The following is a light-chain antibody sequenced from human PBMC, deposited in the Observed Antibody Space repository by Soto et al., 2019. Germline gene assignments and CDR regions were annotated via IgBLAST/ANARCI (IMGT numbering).Light chain of an antibody. Sequence: IELTQSPSTLSASVGDTVTIACRASPTASYWLAWYQQKPGKAPKLLIYDASKLESGVPSRFSGSGSGTDFTLTISSLQHDDFETYYCQQSNSYSRTLGQGTKVDIK. CDR3: QQSNSYSRT. V-gene: IGKV1-5*03. CDR1: PTASYW. J-gene: IGKJ1*01. CDR2: DAS.